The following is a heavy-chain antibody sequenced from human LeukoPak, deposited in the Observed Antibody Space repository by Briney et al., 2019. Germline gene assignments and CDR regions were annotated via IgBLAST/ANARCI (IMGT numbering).Heavy chain of an antibody. V-gene: IGHV1-3*01. D-gene: IGHD2-2*01. CDR1: GYTFTIYA. CDR2: INAGNGNT. J-gene: IGHJ4*02. Sequence: ASVKVSCKASGYTFTIYAMHWVRQAPGQRLEWMGWINAGNGNTKYSQKFQGRVTITRDTSASTAYMELSSLRSEDTAVYYCARGVGYCSGTSCYGGEDYWGQGTLVTVFS. CDR3: ARGVGYCSGTSCYGGEDY.